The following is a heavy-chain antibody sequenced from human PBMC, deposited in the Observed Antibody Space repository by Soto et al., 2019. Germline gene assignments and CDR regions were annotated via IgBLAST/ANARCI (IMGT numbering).Heavy chain of an antibody. Sequence: SETLSLTCTVSGGSISSYYWSWIRQPPGKGLEWIGYIYYSGSTNYNPSLKSRVTISVDTSKNQFSLKLSSVTAADTAVYYCARGDYYYYGMDVWGQGTTVTVSS. CDR1: GGSISSYY. J-gene: IGHJ6*02. V-gene: IGHV4-59*01. CDR2: IYYSGST. CDR3: ARGDYYYYGMDV.